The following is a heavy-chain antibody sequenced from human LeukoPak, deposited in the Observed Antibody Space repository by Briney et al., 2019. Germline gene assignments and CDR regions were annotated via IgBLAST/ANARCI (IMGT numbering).Heavy chain of an antibody. V-gene: IGHV1-69*13. Sequence: SVKVSCKGSRGTFSSYAISWVRQAPGQGLEWMGGSIPIFGTANYAQKFQDRVTITPDESTSTAYMELSSLRSEDTAVYYCARDRLGDSSGYYSRWFEPCGQGTLGTVSS. CDR1: RGTFSSYA. CDR3: ARDRLGDSSGYYSRWFEP. CDR2: SIPIFGTA. D-gene: IGHD3-22*01. J-gene: IGHJ5*02.